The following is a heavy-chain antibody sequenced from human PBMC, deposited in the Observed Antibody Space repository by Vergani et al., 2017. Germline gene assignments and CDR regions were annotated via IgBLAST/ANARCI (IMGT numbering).Heavy chain of an antibody. V-gene: IGHV4-61*01. CDR2: IYYSGST. D-gene: IGHD3-16*02. Sequence: QVQLQESGPGLVKPSETLSLTCTVSGGSVSSGSYYWSWIRQPPGKGLEWIGYIYYSGSTNYNPSLKSRVTISVDTSKNQFSLKLSSVTAADTAVYYCARVISNDYVWGSYRYPDYFDYWGQGTLVTVSS. CDR1: GGSVSSGSYY. J-gene: IGHJ4*02. CDR3: ARVISNDYVWGSYRYPDYFDY.